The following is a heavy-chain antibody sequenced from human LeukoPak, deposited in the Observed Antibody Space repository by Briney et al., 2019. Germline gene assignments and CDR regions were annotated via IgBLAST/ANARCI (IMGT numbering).Heavy chain of an antibody. CDR1: GGTFSSYA. D-gene: IGHD3-22*01. V-gene: IGHV1-69*01. CDR3: ASEEVDYYDSSGSFDY. J-gene: IGHJ4*02. CDR2: IIPIFGTA. Sequence: GASVKVSCKASGGTFSSYAISWVRQAPGQGLEWMGGIIPIFGTANYAQKFQGRVTITADESTSTAYMELSSLRSEDTAVYYCASEEVDYYDSSGSFDYWGQGTLVTVSS.